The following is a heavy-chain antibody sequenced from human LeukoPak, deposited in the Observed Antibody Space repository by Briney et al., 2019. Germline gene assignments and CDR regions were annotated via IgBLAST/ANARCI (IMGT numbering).Heavy chain of an antibody. D-gene: IGHD1-26*01. Sequence: GGSLRLSCAASGFSFRSFEMSWVRQAPGKGLECIAYISSASGTIYHADSVKGRFTISRDNANNSLYHQMNSLRAEDTAIYYCARSTELSDPYFYYGMDVWGQGTTVTVSS. CDR1: GFSFRSFE. V-gene: IGHV3-48*03. CDR3: ARSTELSDPYFYYGMDV. CDR2: ISSASGTI. J-gene: IGHJ6*02.